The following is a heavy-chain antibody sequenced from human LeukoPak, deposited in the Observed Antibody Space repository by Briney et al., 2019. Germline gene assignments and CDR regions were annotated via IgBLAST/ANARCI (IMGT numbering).Heavy chain of an antibody. D-gene: IGHD6-13*01. CDR3: AKYLVSAAGLFYYGMDV. J-gene: IGHJ6*02. V-gene: IGHV3-30*18. Sequence: QPGRSLRLSCAASGFTFSSYGMHWVRQAPGKGPEWVAAASYDGSNQYYVDSVKGRFTISRDNSQNTLNLQMNSLRAEDTAVYYCAKYLVSAAGLFYYGMDVWGQGTTVTVSS. CDR1: GFTFSSYG. CDR2: ASYDGSNQ.